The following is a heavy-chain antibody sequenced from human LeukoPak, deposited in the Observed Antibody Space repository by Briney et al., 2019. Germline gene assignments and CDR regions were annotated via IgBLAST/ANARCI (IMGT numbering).Heavy chain of an antibody. Sequence: PGGSLRLSCAASGFTFSSYEMNWVRQAPGKGLEWVSKISSSGSSIDYADSVKGRFTISRDNAKNSLYLQMNSLRAEDTAVYYCARRFDTWGRGKMVTVSS. V-gene: IGHV3-48*03. J-gene: IGHJ3*02. CDR1: GFTFSSYE. CDR2: ISSSGSSI. CDR3: ARRFDT.